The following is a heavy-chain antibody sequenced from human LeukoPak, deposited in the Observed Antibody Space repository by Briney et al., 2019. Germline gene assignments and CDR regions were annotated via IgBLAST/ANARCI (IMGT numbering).Heavy chain of an antibody. J-gene: IGHJ4*02. D-gene: IGHD3-22*01. Sequence: SVKVSCKASGFTFTSSAMQWVRQARGQRLEWIGWIVVGSGNTNYAQKFQGRVTITRDMSTSTAYMELTSLRSEDTAVYYCAADLNYYDSSGSGDYWGQGTLVTVSS. CDR1: GFTFTSSA. CDR2: IVVGSGNT. V-gene: IGHV1-58*02. CDR3: AADLNYYDSSGSGDY.